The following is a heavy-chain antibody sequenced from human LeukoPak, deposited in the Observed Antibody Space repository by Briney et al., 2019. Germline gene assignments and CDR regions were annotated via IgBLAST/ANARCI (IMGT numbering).Heavy chain of an antibody. J-gene: IGHJ4*02. CDR1: GGSISSYY. D-gene: IGHD3-22*01. CDR2: LYYSGST. V-gene: IGHV4-59*01. CDR3: ARAGSGYYPFDE. Sequence: NPSETLSLTCTAPGGSISSYYWSWIRQPPGKGLGWVGYLYYSGSTNYNPSLKSRVTISVDTSNNQFSLKLSSVTAADTAVYYCARAGSGYYPFDEWGEGTLVTVSS.